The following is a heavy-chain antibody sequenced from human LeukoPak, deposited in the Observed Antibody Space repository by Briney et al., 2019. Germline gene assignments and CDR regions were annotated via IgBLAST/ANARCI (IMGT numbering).Heavy chain of an antibody. CDR1: GGSISSYY. CDR2: IYTSGST. CDR3: ARDAFSGSYYDGPFDY. V-gene: IGHV4-4*07. D-gene: IGHD1-26*01. J-gene: IGHJ4*02. Sequence: PSETLSLTCTVSGGSISSYYWSWIRQPPGKGLGWIGRIYTSGSTNYNPSLKSRVTMSVDTSKNQFSLKLSSVTAADTAVYYCARDAFSGSYYDGPFDYWGQGTLVTVSS.